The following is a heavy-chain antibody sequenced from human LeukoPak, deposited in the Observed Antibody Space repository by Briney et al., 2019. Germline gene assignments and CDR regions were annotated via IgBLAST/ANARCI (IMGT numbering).Heavy chain of an antibody. Sequence: GGSLRLSCAASGFTFSSYSMNWVGQAPGKGLEWVSSISSSSSYIYYADSVKGRFTISRDNAKNSLYLQMNSLSAEDTAVYYCARVYYDILTGYYYGMDVWGQGTTVTVSS. CDR3: ARVYYDILTGYYYGMDV. V-gene: IGHV3-21*01. D-gene: IGHD3-9*01. J-gene: IGHJ6*02. CDR1: GFTFSSYS. CDR2: ISSSSSYI.